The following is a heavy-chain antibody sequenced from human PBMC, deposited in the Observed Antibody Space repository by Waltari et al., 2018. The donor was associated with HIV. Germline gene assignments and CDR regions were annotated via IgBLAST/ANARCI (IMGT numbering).Heavy chain of an antibody. V-gene: IGHV1-69*02. CDR2: SIPILGIA. J-gene: IGHJ4*02. D-gene: IGHD6-19*01. Sequence: QVQLVQSGAEVKKPGSSVKVSCKASGGTFSSYTISWVRQAPGQGLEWMGRSIPILGIANYAQKFQGRVTITADKSTSTAYMELSSLRSEDTAVYYCARGSYSSGWHRPLDYWGQGTLVTVSS. CDR3: ARGSYSSGWHRPLDY. CDR1: GGTFSSYT.